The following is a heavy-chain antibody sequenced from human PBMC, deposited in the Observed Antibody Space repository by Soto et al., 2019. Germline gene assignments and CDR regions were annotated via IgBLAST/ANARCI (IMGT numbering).Heavy chain of an antibody. CDR3: ARGDCVGGTCYSLAGSFYYYMDV. D-gene: IGHD2-15*01. V-gene: IGHV3-74*01. CDR1: GFTFSHYW. CDR2: INSDGSVS. J-gene: IGHJ6*03. Sequence: EVQLVESGGGLVQPGGSLRLSCAASGFTFSHYWMYWVRQAPGKGLVWVSRINSDGSVSSYADSVKGRLTISRDNVKNTRYLQMDSLRAEDTAVYYCARGDCVGGTCYSLAGSFYYYMDVWGKGTTVTVFS.